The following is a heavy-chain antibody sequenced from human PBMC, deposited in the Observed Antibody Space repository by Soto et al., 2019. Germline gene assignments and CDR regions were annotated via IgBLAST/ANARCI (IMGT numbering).Heavy chain of an antibody. V-gene: IGHV5-51*01. D-gene: IGHD3-3*01. Sequence: PGESLKISCKGSGYSFTTYWLAWVRQMPGKGLEYMGIIYPGDSDTRYSPSFQGQVTISADKSISTAYLQWTSLKASDTAIYYCARPRVYTTRLECPFDIWGQGTMVTVSS. CDR1: GYSFTTYW. CDR3: ARPRVYTTRLECPFDI. J-gene: IGHJ3*02. CDR2: IYPGDSDT.